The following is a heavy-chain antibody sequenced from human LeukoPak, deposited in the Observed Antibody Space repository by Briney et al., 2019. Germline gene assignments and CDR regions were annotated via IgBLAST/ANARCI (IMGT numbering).Heavy chain of an antibody. CDR1: GFTFSSYS. V-gene: IGHV3-48*01. CDR3: ASLDSSYDAFDI. D-gene: IGHD2-2*01. CDR2: ISSSNSTI. J-gene: IGHJ3*02. Sequence: PGGSLRLSCAASGFTFSSYSMNWVRQAPGKGLEWVSYISSSNSTIYYADSVKGRFTISRDNAKNSLYLQMNSLRAEDTAVYYCASLDSSYDAFDIWGQGTMVTVSS.